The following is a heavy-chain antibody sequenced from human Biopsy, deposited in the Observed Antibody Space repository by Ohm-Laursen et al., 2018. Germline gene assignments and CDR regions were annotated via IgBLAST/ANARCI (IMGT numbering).Heavy chain of an antibody. Sequence: GTLSLTCTVSGDSVTKYYWSWIRQPPGKGLEWIGHIYYSVMTNYNPSLQSRVSISVDTSKKQLSLRLRSVTAADTAMYYCASVVLGPTNDAFDLWGQGTMAVVSS. V-gene: IGHV4-59*02. J-gene: IGHJ3*01. CDR3: ASVVLGPTNDAFDL. D-gene: IGHD3-22*01. CDR2: IYYSVMT. CDR1: GDSVTKYY.